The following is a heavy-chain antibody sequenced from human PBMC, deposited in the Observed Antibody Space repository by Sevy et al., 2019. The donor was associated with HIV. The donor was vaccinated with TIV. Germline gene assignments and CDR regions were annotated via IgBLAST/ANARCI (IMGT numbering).Heavy chain of an antibody. Sequence: GGSLRLSCAASGFTFSSYGMHWVRQAPGKGLEWVAVISYDGSNKYYADSVKGRFTISRDNSKNTLYLQMNSLRAEDTAEQYRASERSPVGDIVVVVAARNYCYGMDVWGQGTTVTVSS. V-gene: IGHV3-30*03. D-gene: IGHD2-15*01. CDR3: ASERSPVGDIVVVVAARNYCYGMDV. J-gene: IGHJ6*02. CDR2: ISYDGSNK. CDR1: GFTFSSYG.